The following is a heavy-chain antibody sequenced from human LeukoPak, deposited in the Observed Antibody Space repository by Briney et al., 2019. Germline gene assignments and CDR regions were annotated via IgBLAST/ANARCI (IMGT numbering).Heavy chain of an antibody. D-gene: IGHD2-2*02. CDR3: ARGKVLYAAFDY. Sequence: PGRSLRLSCAASGFTFSSFGMHWVRQAPGKGLEWVAVIWYDGSNKNYADSVKGRFTISRDNSKKTLYLQMNSLRAEDTAVYYCARGKVLYAAFDYWGQGTLVTVSS. CDR1: GFTFSSFG. V-gene: IGHV3-33*01. CDR2: IWYDGSNK. J-gene: IGHJ4*02.